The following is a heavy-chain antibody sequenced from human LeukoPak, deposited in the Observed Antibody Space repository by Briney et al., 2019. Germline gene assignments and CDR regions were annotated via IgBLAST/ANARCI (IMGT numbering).Heavy chain of an antibody. J-gene: IGHJ4*02. V-gene: IGHV1-69*04. Sequence: SVKVSCKASGGTVSSYAISWVRQSPGQRLEWMGRIIPILGIANYAQKFQGRVTITADKSTSTAYMELSSLRSEDTAVYYCARYLWFGELSPPGYFDYWGQGTLVTVSS. CDR2: IIPILGIA. CDR3: ARYLWFGELSPPGYFDY. D-gene: IGHD3-10*01. CDR1: GGTVSSYA.